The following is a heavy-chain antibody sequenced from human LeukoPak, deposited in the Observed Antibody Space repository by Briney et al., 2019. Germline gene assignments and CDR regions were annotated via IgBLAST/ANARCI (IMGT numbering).Heavy chain of an antibody. J-gene: IGHJ4*02. CDR2: IIPIFGTA. V-gene: IGHV1-69*13. CDR1: GGTFSSYA. Sequence: ASVKVSCKASGGTFSSYAISWVRQAPGQGLEWMGGIIPIFGTANYAQKFQGRVTITADESTSTVYMELSSLRSEDTAVYYCASSLKRGHDYWGQGTLVTVSS. CDR3: ASSLKRGHDY.